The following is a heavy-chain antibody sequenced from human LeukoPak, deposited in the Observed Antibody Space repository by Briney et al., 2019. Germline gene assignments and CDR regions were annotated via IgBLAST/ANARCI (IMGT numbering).Heavy chain of an antibody. CDR3: ARGHSSGNQYDAFDM. CDR2: INADGGST. V-gene: IGHV3-74*01. CDR1: GLTFSAYW. Sequence: GGSLRLSCEGSGLTFSAYWFHWVRQAPGEGLVWVSRINADGGSTVYADSVRGRFTISRDNAKNTVYLQMNSLSAEDTAVYYCARGHSSGNQYDAFDMWGQGTRVTVSS. J-gene: IGHJ3*02. D-gene: IGHD3-22*01.